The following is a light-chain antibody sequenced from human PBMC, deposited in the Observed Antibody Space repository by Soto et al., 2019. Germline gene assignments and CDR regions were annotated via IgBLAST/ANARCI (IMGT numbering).Light chain of an antibody. CDR3: SSYTSTDTPFV. J-gene: IGLJ1*01. Sequence: QSVLTQPASVSGSPGQSITISCTGTRSDVGGYNYVSWYQQHPGKAPKLIIFEVSNRPPEVSSRISGSKSGNTASLAISGLQAEDEAVYYCSSYTSTDTPFVFGPGTKVTVL. CDR1: RSDVGGYNY. CDR2: EVS. V-gene: IGLV2-14*01.